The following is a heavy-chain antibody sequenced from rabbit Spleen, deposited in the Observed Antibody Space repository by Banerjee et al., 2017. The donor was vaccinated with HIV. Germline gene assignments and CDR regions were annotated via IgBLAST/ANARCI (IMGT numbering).Heavy chain of an antibody. Sequence: QEQLVESGGGLVQPEGSLTLTCTASGFSFGDRDVMCWVRQAPGKGLEWIACINVATGKPVYATWAKGRFTISRASSTTIFLHVTSLTAPDTALYFCARSIDSSGGWYYFNLWGPGTLVTVS. CDR2: INVATGKP. J-gene: IGHJ4*01. CDR3: ARSIDSSGGWYYFNL. CDR1: GFSFGDRDV. V-gene: IGHV1S45*01. D-gene: IGHD1-1*01.